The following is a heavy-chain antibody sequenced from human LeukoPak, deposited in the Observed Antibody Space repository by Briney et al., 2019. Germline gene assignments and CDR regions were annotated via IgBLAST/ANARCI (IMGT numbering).Heavy chain of an antibody. CDR1: GFSLSTSGVG. V-gene: IGHV2-5*02. J-gene: IGHJ5*02. CDR3: AHTESIAAPLGTWFDP. Sequence: SGPALVKPTQTLTLTCTFSGFSLSTSGVGVGWIRQPPGKALEWLALIYWDDDKRYSPSLKSRLTITKDTSKNQVVLTMTNMDPVDTATYYCAHTESIAAPLGTWFDPWGQGTLVTVSS. CDR2: IYWDDDK. D-gene: IGHD6-6*01.